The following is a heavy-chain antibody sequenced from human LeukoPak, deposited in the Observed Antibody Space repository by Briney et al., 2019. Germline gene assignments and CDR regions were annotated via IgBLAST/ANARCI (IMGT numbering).Heavy chain of an antibody. CDR2: ISYDGSNK. CDR1: GFTFSSYA. V-gene: IGHV3-30-3*01. J-gene: IGHJ3*02. D-gene: IGHD6-19*01. Sequence: QPGGSLRLSCAASGFTFSSYAMHWVRQAPGKGLEWVAVISYDGSNKYYADSVKGRFTISRDNSKNTLYLQMNSLRAEDTAVYYCARDRRRQWLVRTAFDIWGQGTMVTVSS. CDR3: ARDRRRQWLVRTAFDI.